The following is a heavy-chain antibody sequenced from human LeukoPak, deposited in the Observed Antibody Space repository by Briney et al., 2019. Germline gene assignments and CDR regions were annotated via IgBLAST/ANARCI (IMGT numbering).Heavy chain of an antibody. J-gene: IGHJ4*02. CDR2: ITNDGRNK. D-gene: IGHD2-21*01. V-gene: IGHV3-30*02. CDR1: GFTFSIYG. CDR3: AKIEVVLDDF. Sequence: PGGSLRLSCAASGFTFSIYGIHWVRQAPGKGLEWVTFITNDGRNKYYAESVKGRFTISRDNSKNTLYLQMNSLITEDTAVYYCAKIEVVLDDFWGQGTLVTVSS.